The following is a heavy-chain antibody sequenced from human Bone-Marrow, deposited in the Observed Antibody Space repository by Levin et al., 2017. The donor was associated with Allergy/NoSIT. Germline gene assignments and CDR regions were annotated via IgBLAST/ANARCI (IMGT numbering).Heavy chain of an antibody. Sequence: GESLKISCAASGFKFDDYGMNWVRQTPGKGLEWVSGIDWNGGNRGYADSVKGRFTISRDNAKNLMFLQLNSLRDEDTALYYCAKMTTTLFFYGMDVWGQGTTVIVSS. J-gene: IGHJ6*02. CDR3: AKMTTTLFFYGMDV. V-gene: IGHV3-20*04. D-gene: IGHD5-24*01. CDR2: IDWNGGNR. CDR1: GFKFDDYG.